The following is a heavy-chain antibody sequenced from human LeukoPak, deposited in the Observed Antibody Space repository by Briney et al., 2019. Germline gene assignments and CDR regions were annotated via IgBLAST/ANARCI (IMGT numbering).Heavy chain of an antibody. CDR1: GYTFTGYY. CDR3: ARANYNWFDP. Sequence: ASVKVSCTASGYTFTGYYVFWVRQAPGQGLEWMGWINPNTGGTNYAQNFQGRVTMTRDTSLSTVYMELSRLRSDDTAVYFCARANYNWFDPWGQGTLVTVSS. V-gene: IGHV1-2*02. CDR2: INPNTGGT. J-gene: IGHJ5*02.